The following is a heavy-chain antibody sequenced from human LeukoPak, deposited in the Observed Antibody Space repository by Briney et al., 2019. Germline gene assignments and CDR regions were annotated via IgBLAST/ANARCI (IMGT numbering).Heavy chain of an antibody. CDR2: IYYSGST. D-gene: IGHD5-18*01. V-gene: IGHV4-61*08. Sequence: SQTLSLTCTVSGGSISSGGYYWSWIRQPPGKGLEWIGYIYYSGSTNYNPSLKSRVTISVDTSKNQFSLKLSSVTAADTAVYYCARVGSYGPYPYYGMDVWGQGTTVTVSS. CDR3: ARVGSYGPYPYYGMDV. J-gene: IGHJ6*02. CDR1: GGSISSGGYY.